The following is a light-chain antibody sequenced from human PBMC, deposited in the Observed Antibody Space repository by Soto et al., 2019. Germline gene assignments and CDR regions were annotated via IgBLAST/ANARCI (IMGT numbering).Light chain of an antibody. J-gene: IGKJ3*01. CDR2: GAS. CDR1: QSVRSN. V-gene: IGKV3-15*01. Sequence: EIVMTQSPATLPVSPGERATLSCRASQSVRSNLAWYQQKPGQAPRLLIYGASTRATGIPARFSGSGSGTEYTLTISSLQSEDFAVYYCQQYKNWPIFTFGPGTKVDIK. CDR3: QQYKNWPIFT.